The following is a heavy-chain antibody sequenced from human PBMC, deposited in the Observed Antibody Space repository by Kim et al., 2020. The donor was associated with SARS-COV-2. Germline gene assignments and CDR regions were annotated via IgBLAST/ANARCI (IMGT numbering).Heavy chain of an antibody. CDR3: ARDGGDIAELLAAMAGMDV. Sequence: GGSLRLSCSASGFNFMSYGMHWVRQAPGKGLEWVAVIWYDTSQRYYADSVKGRFTISRDNLENTLSLQMNSLRPEDTAVYYCARDGGDIAELLAAMAGMDVWGKGTTVTVSS. D-gene: IGHD2-15*01. CDR1: GFNFMSYG. J-gene: IGHJ6*04. V-gene: IGHV3-33*01. CDR2: IWYDTSQR.